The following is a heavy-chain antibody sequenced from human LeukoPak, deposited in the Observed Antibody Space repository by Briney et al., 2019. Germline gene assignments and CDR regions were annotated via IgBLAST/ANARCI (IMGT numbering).Heavy chain of an antibody. Sequence: GGSLRLSCAASGFTFSSYAMSWVRQAPGRGLEWVSAISGSGGNTYYADSVKGRFTISRDNSKNTLYPQMNSLRAEDTAVYYCASAGISYGDQFFHFWGQGTLVTVSS. J-gene: IGHJ4*02. CDR3: ASAGISYGDQFFHF. V-gene: IGHV3-23*01. D-gene: IGHD4-17*01. CDR2: ISGSGGNT. CDR1: GFTFSSYA.